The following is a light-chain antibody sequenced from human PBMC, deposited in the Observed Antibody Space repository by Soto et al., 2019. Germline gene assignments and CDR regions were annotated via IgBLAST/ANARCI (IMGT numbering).Light chain of an antibody. J-gene: IGKJ1*01. CDR1: ESISSW. Sequence: DIQMTQSPSTLSAWIGDRFTISVRASESISSWLAWYHQKPGKAPKLLIYKASTLESGVPSRFSGSESGTEFTLTISSLQPDDFGTYYCQQYKSYWTFGQGTKV. CDR3: QQYKSYWT. CDR2: KAS. V-gene: IGKV1-5*03.